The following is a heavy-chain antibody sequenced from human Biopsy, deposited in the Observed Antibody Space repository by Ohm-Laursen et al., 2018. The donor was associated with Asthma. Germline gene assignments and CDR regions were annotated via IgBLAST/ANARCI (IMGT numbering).Heavy chain of an antibody. CDR1: GDSFSNYA. Sequence: SSVKVSCKASGDSFSNYAISWVRQAPGQGLEWMGRIIPIFGPTNYAQKFQGRVTISADDSTSTACMELSSLSSEDTALYYCARGPEYVRSSGALDYWGQGTLVTVSS. CDR2: IIPIFGPT. CDR3: ARGPEYVRSSGALDY. D-gene: IGHD2-2*01. V-gene: IGHV1-69*15. J-gene: IGHJ4*02.